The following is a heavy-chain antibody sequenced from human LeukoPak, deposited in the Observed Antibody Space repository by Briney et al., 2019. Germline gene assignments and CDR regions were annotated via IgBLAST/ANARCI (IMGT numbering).Heavy chain of an antibody. CDR2: ISYDGSNK. D-gene: IGHD3-10*01. Sequence: GGSLRLSCAASGFTFSSYAMHWVRQAPGKGLEWVAVISYDGSNKYYADSVKGRFTISRDNSKNTLYLQMNSLRAEDTAVYYCARGQMGGRFTSGAFDIWGQGTMVTVSS. CDR1: GFTFSSYA. V-gene: IGHV3-30-3*01. CDR3: ARGQMGGRFTSGAFDI. J-gene: IGHJ3*02.